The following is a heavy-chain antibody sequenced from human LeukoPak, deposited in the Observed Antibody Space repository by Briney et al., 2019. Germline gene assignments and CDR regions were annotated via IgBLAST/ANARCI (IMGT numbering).Heavy chain of an antibody. CDR2: IYSGGST. CDR3: ARVGYAGNIVSGMDV. D-gene: IGHD2/OR15-2a*01. V-gene: IGHV3-66*01. CDR1: GFTVSSNY. J-gene: IGHJ6*04. Sequence: GGSLRLSCAASGFTVSSNYMSWVRQAPGKGLEWVSVIYSGGSTYYADSVKGRFTISRDNSKNTLYLQMNSLRAEDTAVYYCARVGYAGNIVSGMDVWGKGTTVTVSS.